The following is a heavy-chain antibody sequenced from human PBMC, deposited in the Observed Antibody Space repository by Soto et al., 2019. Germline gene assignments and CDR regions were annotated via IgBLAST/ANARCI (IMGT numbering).Heavy chain of an antibody. V-gene: IGHV4-31*03. Sequence: QVQLQESGPGLVKPSQTLSLTCTVSGGSISSGGYYWSWIRQHPGKGLEWIGYIYYSGSTYYNPSLKGRVTMSVDRSKNQFSRKLSSVTAADTAVYYCARSGYSYGPNPLLYWGQGTLVTVSS. CDR1: GGSISSGGYY. J-gene: IGHJ4*02. CDR2: IYYSGST. D-gene: IGHD5-18*01. CDR3: ARSGYSYGPNPLLY.